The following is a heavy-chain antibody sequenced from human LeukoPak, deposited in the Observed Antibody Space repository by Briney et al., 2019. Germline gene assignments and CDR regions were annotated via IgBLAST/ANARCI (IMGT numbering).Heavy chain of an antibody. D-gene: IGHD7-27*01. CDR3: ARELVSLGTGYFDL. CDR2: ITGSSTWT. CDR1: GFTFRTYG. J-gene: IGHJ2*01. Sequence: GGSLRLSCEASGFTFRTYGMTWVRQAPGKGLEWVSGITGSSTWTYYADSVRGRFTISRDNSKNTLHLQMNNLTAGDTAICYCARELVSLGTGYFDLWGRGTLVTVSS. V-gene: IGHV3-23*01.